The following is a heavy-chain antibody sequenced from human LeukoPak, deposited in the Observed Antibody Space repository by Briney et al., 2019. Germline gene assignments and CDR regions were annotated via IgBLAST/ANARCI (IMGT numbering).Heavy chain of an antibody. CDR1: GFTFSSYA. D-gene: IGHD3-22*01. CDR2: ISGSSGST. Sequence: GGSLRLSCAASGFTFSSYAMSWVRQAPGKGLEWVSAISGSSGSTYYADSVKGRFTISRDNSKNTLYLQMNSLRAEDTAVYYCAKANYYDSSGYFDYWGQGTLVTVSS. J-gene: IGHJ4*02. CDR3: AKANYYDSSGYFDY. V-gene: IGHV3-23*01.